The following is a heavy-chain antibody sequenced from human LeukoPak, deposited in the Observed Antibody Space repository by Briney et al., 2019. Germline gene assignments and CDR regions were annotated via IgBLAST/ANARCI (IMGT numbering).Heavy chain of an antibody. CDR1: GGSISSYY. J-gene: IGHJ4*02. CDR3: ASSSGWHLRLDY. CDR2: IYYSGST. D-gene: IGHD6-19*01. Sequence: SETLSLTCTVSGGSISSYYWSWIRQPPGRGLEGIGYIYYSGSTNYNPSLKSRVTISVDTSRNQFSLKLSSVTAADTAVYYCASSSGWHLRLDYWGQGPLVTVSS. V-gene: IGHV4-59*01.